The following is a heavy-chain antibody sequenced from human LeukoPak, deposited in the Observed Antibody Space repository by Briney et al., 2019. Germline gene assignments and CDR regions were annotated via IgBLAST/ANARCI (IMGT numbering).Heavy chain of an antibody. CDR2: IYWNNDN. Sequence: SGPTQVKPTQTLTLTCTFSGFSLSTRGVGVGWIRQPPGKAPEWLALIYWNNDNRYSPSLKSRLTITKDTSKNQVVLTMTNMDPVDTATYYCASSRYDILTGHYNFDYWGQGTLVTVSS. D-gene: IGHD3-9*01. V-gene: IGHV2-5*01. CDR1: GFSLSTRGVG. J-gene: IGHJ4*02. CDR3: ASSRYDILTGHYNFDY.